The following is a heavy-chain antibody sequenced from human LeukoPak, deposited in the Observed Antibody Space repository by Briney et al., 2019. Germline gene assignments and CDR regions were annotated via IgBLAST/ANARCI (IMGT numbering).Heavy chain of an antibody. V-gene: IGHV4-59*12. CDR2: IYYSGST. J-gene: IGHJ4*02. CDR3: ARGLRLLWSKPVDY. CDR1: GGSISSYY. D-gene: IGHD3-10*01. Sequence: SETLSLTCTVSGGSISSYYWSWIRQPPGKGLEWIGYIYYSGSTNYNPSLKSRVTISVDKSKNQFSLKLSSVTAADTAVYYCARGLRLLWSKPVDYWGQGTLVTVSS.